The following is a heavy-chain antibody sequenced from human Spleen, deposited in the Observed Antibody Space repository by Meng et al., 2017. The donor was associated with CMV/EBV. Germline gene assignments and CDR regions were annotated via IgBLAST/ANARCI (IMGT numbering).Heavy chain of an antibody. V-gene: IGHV1-58*01. Sequence: SVKVSCKASGFTFTSSAVQWVRQARGQRLEWIGWIVVGSGNTNYAQKFQERVTITRNTSISTVYMELTHLRSDDTAVYYCARDRDSSGWYIFDYWGQGSLVTVSS. CDR1: GFTFTSSA. J-gene: IGHJ4*02. D-gene: IGHD6-19*01. CDR2: IVVGSGNT. CDR3: ARDRDSSGWYIFDY.